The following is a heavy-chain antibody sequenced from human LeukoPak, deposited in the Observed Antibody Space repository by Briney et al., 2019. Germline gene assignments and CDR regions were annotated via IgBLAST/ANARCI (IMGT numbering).Heavy chain of an antibody. D-gene: IGHD6-6*01. Sequence: QPGRSLRLSCAASGFTFSSYAMHWVRQAPGKGLEWVAVISYDGSNKYYADSVKGRFTISRDNSKNTLYLQMNSLRAEDTAVYYCARDRIPKYSAITYWGQGTLVTVSS. CDR3: ARDRIPKYSAITY. V-gene: IGHV3-30-3*01. CDR2: ISYDGSNK. CDR1: GFTFSSYA. J-gene: IGHJ4*02.